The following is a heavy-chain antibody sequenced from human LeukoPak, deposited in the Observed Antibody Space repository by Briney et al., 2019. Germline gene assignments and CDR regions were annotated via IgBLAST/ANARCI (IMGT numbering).Heavy chain of an antibody. D-gene: IGHD1-26*01. J-gene: IGHJ5*02. V-gene: IGHV4-39*01. CDR3: ARRATSGWFDP. CDR1: GGSISGSSYY. CDR2: IYYDGST. Sequence: SETLSLTCTVSGGSISGSSYYWGWIRQPPGKGLEWIGSIYYDGSTYFNPSLKTRVTISVDTSRNQFSLRLSSVTAADTAVYSCARRATSGWFDPWGPGTLVTVSS.